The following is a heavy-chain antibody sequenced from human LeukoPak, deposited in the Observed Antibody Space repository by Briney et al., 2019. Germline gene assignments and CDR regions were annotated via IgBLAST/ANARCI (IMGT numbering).Heavy chain of an antibody. CDR2: ISSSGSTI. D-gene: IGHD4-11*01. CDR1: GFTFSSYE. CDR3: ARLTTVIGTTSRYNWFDP. J-gene: IGHJ5*02. V-gene: IGHV3-48*03. Sequence: GGSLRLSCAASGFTFSSYEMNWVRQAPGKGLEWVSYISSSGSTIYYADSVKGRFTISRDNAKNSLYLQMNSLRAEDTAVYYCARLTTVIGTTSRYNWFDPWGQGTLVTVSS.